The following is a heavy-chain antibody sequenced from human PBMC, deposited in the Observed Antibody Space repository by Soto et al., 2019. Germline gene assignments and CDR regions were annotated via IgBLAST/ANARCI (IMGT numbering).Heavy chain of an antibody. CDR3: ARDRYYGSGSYYTSYSGIDV. CDR1: GGSINSGDYY. Sequence: TLSLNCTVSGGSINSGDYYWTWVRQPPGKGLEWIGNIFHSGSTYYTPSLQSRVTISPDTSKNHFSLKLSSVTPADTAVYYCARDRYYGSGSYYTSYSGIDVWGQGNTVTVSS. V-gene: IGHV4-30-4*01. J-gene: IGHJ6*01. CDR2: IFHSGST. D-gene: IGHD3-10*01.